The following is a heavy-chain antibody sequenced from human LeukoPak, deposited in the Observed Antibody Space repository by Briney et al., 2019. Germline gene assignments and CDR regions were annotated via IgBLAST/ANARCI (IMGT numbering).Heavy chain of an antibody. Sequence: ASVKVSCKASGYTFTSYGISWVRQAPGQGLEWMGWISAYNGNTNYAQKLQGRVTMTTDTSTSTAYMELRSLRSDDTALYTRASVGMYYISWSGSPRASWCDLWPKGTLVSVFS. J-gene: IGHJ5*02. D-gene: IGHD3-3*01. CDR2: ISAYNGNT. CDR3: ASVGMYYISWSGSPRASWCDL. CDR1: GYTFTSYG. V-gene: IGHV1-18*01.